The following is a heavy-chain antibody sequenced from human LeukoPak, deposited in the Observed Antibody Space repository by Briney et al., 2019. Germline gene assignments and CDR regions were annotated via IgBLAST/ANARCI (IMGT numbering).Heavy chain of an antibody. CDR3: AKKSLVFSSAPFDY. D-gene: IGHD2-8*01. J-gene: IGHJ4*02. V-gene: IGHV3-23*01. CDR2: ISGSGGST. CDR1: GLTFSSYA. Sequence: GGSLRLSCAASGLTFSSYAMSWVRQAPGKGLEWVSAISGSGGSTYHADSVKGRFTISRDNSKNTLYLQMNSLRAEDTAVYYCAKKSLVFSSAPFDYWGQGTLVTVSS.